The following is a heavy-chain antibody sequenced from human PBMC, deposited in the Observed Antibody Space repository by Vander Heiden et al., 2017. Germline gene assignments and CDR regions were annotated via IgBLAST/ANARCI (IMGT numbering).Heavy chain of an antibody. CDR2: ITPFNGNT. V-gene: IGHV1-45*02. CDR1: GNTLPYRY. J-gene: IGHJ4*02. CDR3: ASSCIEYDSAGCLFDY. Sequence: QMQLVQSGPEVKKPGSTVKLSCKASGNTLPYRYLQWVRQAPGQALEWMGWITPFNGNTNYAQKFQDRFSITRDTSMTTVSMQLSSLRSEDTAMYYCASSCIEYDSAGCLFDYWGPGTLVTVSS. D-gene: IGHD3-22*01.